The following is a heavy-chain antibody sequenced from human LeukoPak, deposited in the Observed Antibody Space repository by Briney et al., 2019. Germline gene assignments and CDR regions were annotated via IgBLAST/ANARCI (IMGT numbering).Heavy chain of an antibody. Sequence: GESLKISCKGSGYSFISYWIGWVRQMPGKGLEWMGIIYPDDSDTRYSPSFQGQVTISVDKSSTTAYLQWSRLKASDTAIYYCARLAAAGEGILNYYSYMDVWGKGTTVTVSS. J-gene: IGHJ6*03. D-gene: IGHD6-13*01. CDR2: IYPDDSDT. V-gene: IGHV5-51*01. CDR3: ARLAAAGEGILNYYSYMDV. CDR1: GYSFISYW.